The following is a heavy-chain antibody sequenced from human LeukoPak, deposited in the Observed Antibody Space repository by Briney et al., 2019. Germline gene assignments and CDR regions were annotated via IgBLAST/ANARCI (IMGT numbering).Heavy chain of an antibody. D-gene: IGHD2-2*01. CDR3: ARGPPAKPGTGYYYGMDV. CDR2: INHSGST. Sequence: SETLSLTCAVYGGSFSGYYWSWIRQPPGKGLEWIGEINHSGSTNYNPSLKSRVTISVDMSKNQFSLKLSSVTSADTAVYYCARGPPAKPGTGYYYGMDVWGQGTTVTVSS. V-gene: IGHV4-34*01. J-gene: IGHJ6*02. CDR1: GGSFSGYY.